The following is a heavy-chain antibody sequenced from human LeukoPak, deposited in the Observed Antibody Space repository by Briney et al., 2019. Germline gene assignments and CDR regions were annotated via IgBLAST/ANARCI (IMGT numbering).Heavy chain of an antibody. CDR2: FKRKTDGGTT. CDR3: TSTLVL. V-gene: IGHV3-15*01. J-gene: IGHJ4*02. D-gene: IGHD5/OR15-5a*01. Sequence: PGGSLRLFCAASGFTFSDAWMTWLRQAPGKGLEWVGRFKRKTDGGTTDYAAPVKGRFTISRADSKNTLYLQMNSLKPEDTAVYYCTSTLVLRGQGTLVTVSS. CDR1: GFTFSDAW.